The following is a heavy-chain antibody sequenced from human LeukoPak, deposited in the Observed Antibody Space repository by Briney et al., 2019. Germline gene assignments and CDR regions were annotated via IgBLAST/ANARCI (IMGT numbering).Heavy chain of an antibody. D-gene: IGHD2-2*01. J-gene: IGHJ6*03. V-gene: IGHV4-59*12. CDR3: ARSKGSPSSTTFMDV. Sequence: SETLSLTCTVSGGSMSSYYWSWIRQPPGKGLEWIGYMYYSGSINYNPSLKSRVTISVDRSKNQFSLKLSSVTAADTAVYYCARSKGSPSSTTFMDVWGKGTTVTVSS. CDR1: GGSMSSYY. CDR2: MYYSGSI.